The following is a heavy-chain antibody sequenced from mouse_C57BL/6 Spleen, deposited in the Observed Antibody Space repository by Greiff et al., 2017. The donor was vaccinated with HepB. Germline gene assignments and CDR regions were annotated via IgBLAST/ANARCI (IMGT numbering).Heavy chain of an antibody. CDR2: IDPSDSYT. Sequence: QVQLQQPGAELVRPGTSVKLSCKASGYTFTSYWMHWVKQRPGQGLEWIGVIDPSDSYTNYNQKFKGKATLTVDTSSSTAYMQLSSLTSEDSAVYYCARGDSSGSGAMDYWGQGTSVTVSS. J-gene: IGHJ4*01. V-gene: IGHV1-59*01. CDR3: ARGDSSGSGAMDY. CDR1: GYTFTSYW. D-gene: IGHD3-2*02.